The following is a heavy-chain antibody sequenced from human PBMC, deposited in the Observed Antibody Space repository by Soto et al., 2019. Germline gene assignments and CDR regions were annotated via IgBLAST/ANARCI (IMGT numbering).Heavy chain of an antibody. V-gene: IGHV4-31*03. CDR2: IYYSGST. D-gene: IGHD3-9*01. CDR1: GGSISSGGYY. Sequence: SETLSLTCTVSGGSISSGGYYWSWIRQHPGKGLEWIGYIYYSGSTYYNPSLKSRVTISVDTSKNQFSLKLSSVTAADTAVYYCARAAYYDILTGYYNNWFDPWGQGTLVTVSS. CDR3: ARAAYYDILTGYYNNWFDP. J-gene: IGHJ5*02.